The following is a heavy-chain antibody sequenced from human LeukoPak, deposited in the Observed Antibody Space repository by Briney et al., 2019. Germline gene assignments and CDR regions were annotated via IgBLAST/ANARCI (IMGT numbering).Heavy chain of an antibody. CDR2: MSGYNGNT. CDR3: ARDRGMVLTAAAPYNWFDP. V-gene: IGHV1-18*01. J-gene: IGHJ5*02. D-gene: IGHD6-13*01. CDR1: GYTFRAYG. Sequence: GASVKVSCKASGYTFRAYGISWVRQAPGGGLEWMGWMSGYNGNTKYAQKLQDGVSMTADTSTSTAYMELRSLRSDDTAVYYCARDRGMVLTAAAPYNWFDPWGQGTLVTVSS.